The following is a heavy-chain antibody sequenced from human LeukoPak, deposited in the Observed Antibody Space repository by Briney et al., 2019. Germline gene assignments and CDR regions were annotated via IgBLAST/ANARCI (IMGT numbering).Heavy chain of an antibody. Sequence: SETLSLTCTVSGGSISPYFWSWMRQTPGKGLEWIGYISYTGCTNYNPALKSRVTISVDTSKNQFSLQLTSVTAADTAVYYCARDDYRGVTNFDPWGQGTLVTVSS. CDR3: ARDDYRGVTNFDP. CDR1: GGSISPYF. D-gene: IGHD3-10*01. J-gene: IGHJ5*02. CDR2: ISYTGCT. V-gene: IGHV4-59*01.